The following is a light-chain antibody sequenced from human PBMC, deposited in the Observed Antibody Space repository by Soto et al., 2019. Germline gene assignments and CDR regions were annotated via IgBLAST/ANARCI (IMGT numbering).Light chain of an antibody. J-gene: IGKJ4*01. CDR3: QQADSFPLT. CDR2: AAS. CDR1: QSIYKW. Sequence: DIQLPQSPSSVSASIGDRVTISCRASQSIYKWLVWYQQKPGKAPKLLIYAASSLQSGVPSRFSGSGYGTEFTLTISSLQPEDSATYYCQQADSFPLTFGGGTKVDIK. V-gene: IGKV1-12*01.